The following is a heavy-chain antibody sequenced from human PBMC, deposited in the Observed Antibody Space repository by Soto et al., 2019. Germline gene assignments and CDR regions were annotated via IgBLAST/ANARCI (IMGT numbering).Heavy chain of an antibody. CDR1: GGSISNDNW. V-gene: IGHV4-4*02. J-gene: IGHJ3*02. CDR2: IFHSGRT. D-gene: IGHD1-26*01. CDR3: VSVGGVGGSAPI. Sequence: QVQLQESGPGLVKPSETLSLTCAVSGGSISNDNWWSWVRQPPGMGLEWIGEIFHSGRTNYNPSLESRVSISVDTSKNKCSLKLNSVTAADTAVYFCVSVGGVGGSAPIWGQGTMVTVSS.